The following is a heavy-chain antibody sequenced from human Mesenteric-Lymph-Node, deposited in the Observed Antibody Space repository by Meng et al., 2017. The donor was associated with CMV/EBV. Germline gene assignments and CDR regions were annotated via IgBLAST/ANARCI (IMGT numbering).Heavy chain of an antibody. Sequence: GGSLRLSCTGSGFTLGDYGDYAMNGVRQAPGKGLEWVGVIRSKAYDGTTDYAASVRGRFTIARDDSKNIAYLQMNSLKTDDTAVYYCTSGDFWSDYYPNWGQGTLVTVSS. J-gene: IGHJ4*02. CDR3: TSGDFWSDYYPN. D-gene: IGHD3-3*01. CDR2: IRSKAYDGTT. V-gene: IGHV3-49*04. CDR1: GFTLGDYGDYA.